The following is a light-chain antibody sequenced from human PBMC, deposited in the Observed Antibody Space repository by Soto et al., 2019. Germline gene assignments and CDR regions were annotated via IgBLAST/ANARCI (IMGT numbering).Light chain of an antibody. CDR1: QSVSNNY. Sequence: EIVLTQSPGTLSLSPGERATLSCRASQSVSNNYLAWYQQKPGQAPRLLIYGASNRATGIPDRFSGSGSGTEFTLTISSLQSEDFAVYYCQQYGNSPKTFGQGTKVDIK. CDR3: QQYGNSPKT. V-gene: IGKV3-20*01. J-gene: IGKJ1*01. CDR2: GAS.